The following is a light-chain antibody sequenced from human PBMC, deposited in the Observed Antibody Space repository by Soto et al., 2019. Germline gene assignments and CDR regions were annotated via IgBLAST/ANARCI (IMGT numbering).Light chain of an antibody. V-gene: IGLV2-14*01. Sequence: QSALTQPASVPGSPGQSITISCTGTSSDVGSYNYVSWYQQHPGKAPKLMIYEVSIRSSGASSRFSGPKSGTTASLTISGLQAEDEAHYYCSSYPDRSPLVVFCGVTQLTV. CDR2: EVS. CDR1: SSDVGSYNY. CDR3: SSYPDRSPLVV. J-gene: IGLJ2*01.